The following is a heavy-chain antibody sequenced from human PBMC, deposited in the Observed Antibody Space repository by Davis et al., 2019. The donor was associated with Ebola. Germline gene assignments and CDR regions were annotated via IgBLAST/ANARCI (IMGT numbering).Heavy chain of an antibody. CDR1: GYSISSGYY. Sequence: SETLSLTCTVSGYSISSGYYWGWIRQPPGKGLEWIGSIYHSGTTYYNLSLKSRVTISVDTSKNQFSLNLYSVTGADTAVYYCARLGRLQQKGSFDSWGQGTLVTVSS. D-gene: IGHD5-24*01. J-gene: IGHJ5*01. CDR3: ARLGRLQQKGSFDS. V-gene: IGHV4-38-2*02. CDR2: IYHSGTT.